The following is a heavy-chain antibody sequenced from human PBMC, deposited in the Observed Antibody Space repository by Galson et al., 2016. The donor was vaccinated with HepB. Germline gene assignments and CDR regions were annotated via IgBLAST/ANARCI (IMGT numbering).Heavy chain of an antibody. CDR2: IFPGDSDI. J-gene: IGHJ4*02. V-gene: IGHV5-51*01. CDR1: GYSFTNYW. Sequence: QSGAEVKKPGESLKISCKGSGYSFTNYWIAWVRQMPGKGLEWMAIIFPGDSDITYGPSFQGHVTISADKSIGAAYLQWSSLRASDTAMYFCATRTYCSGGSCWNSWGQGTLVIVSS. CDR3: ATRTYCSGGSCWNS. D-gene: IGHD2-15*01.